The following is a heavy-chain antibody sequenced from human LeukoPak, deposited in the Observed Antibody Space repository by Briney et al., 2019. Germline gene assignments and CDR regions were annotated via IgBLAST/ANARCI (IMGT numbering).Heavy chain of an antibody. CDR2: ISGDGGST. J-gene: IGHJ4*02. CDR3: AKDKKRGSGYFDY. CDR1: GFTFDDYA. V-gene: IGHV3-43*02. D-gene: IGHD6-19*01. Sequence: GGSLRLSCAASGFTFDDYAMHWVRHAPGKGLEWVSLISGDGGSTYYAGSVKGRFTISRDNSKNSLYLQMNSLRTEDTALYYCAKDKKRGSGYFDYWGQGTLVTVSS.